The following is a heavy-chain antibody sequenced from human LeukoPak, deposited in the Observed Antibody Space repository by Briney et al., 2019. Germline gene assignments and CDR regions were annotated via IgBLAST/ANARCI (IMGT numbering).Heavy chain of an antibody. D-gene: IGHD2-15*01. J-gene: IGHJ4*02. CDR1: GYTFTSYY. V-gene: IGHV1-46*01. CDR3: ARQSRNCSGGSCYSGL. CDR2: INPSRGST. Sequence: GASVKVSCKASGYTFTSYYMHWVRQAPGQGLEWMGIINPSRGSTSYAQKFQGRVTMTRDTSTSTVYMELSSLRSEDAAVYYCARQSRNCSGGSCYSGLWGQGTLVTVSS.